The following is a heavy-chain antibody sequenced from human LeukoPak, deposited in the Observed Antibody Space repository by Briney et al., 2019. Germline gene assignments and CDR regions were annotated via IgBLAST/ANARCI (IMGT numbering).Heavy chain of an antibody. Sequence: SVKVSCKASGFTFTSSAVQWVRQARGQRLEWIGWIGVGSGNTNYAQKFQERVTITRDMSTSTAYMELSSLRSEDTAVYYCAAGGYSGYDVPYYYYGMDVWGQGTTVTVSS. CDR2: IGVGSGNT. CDR3: AAGGYSGYDVPYYYYGMDV. CDR1: GFTFTSSA. V-gene: IGHV1-58*01. J-gene: IGHJ6*02. D-gene: IGHD5-12*01.